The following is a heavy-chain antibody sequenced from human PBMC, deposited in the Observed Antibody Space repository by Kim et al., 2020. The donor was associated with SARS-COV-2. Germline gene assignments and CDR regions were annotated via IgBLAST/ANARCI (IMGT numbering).Heavy chain of an antibody. Sequence: ASVKVSCKPSGYTFTSYAMHWVRQAPGQRLEWMGWINAGNGNTKYSQKFQGRVTITRDTSASTAYMELSSLRSEDTAVYYCARMIAVAGKTTYYYYGMDVWGQGTTVTVSS. CDR3: ARMIAVAGKTTYYYYGMDV. V-gene: IGHV1-3*01. D-gene: IGHD6-19*01. CDR1: GYTFTSYA. J-gene: IGHJ6*02. CDR2: INAGNGNT.